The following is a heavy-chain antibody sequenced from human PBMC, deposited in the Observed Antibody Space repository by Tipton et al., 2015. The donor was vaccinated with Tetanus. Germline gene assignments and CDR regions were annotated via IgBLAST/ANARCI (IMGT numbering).Heavy chain of an antibody. D-gene: IGHD3-10*01. CDR2: IYYSGST. V-gene: IGHV4-59*01. CDR1: GGSISSYY. Sequence: TLSLTCTVSGGSISSYYWSWIRQPPGKGLEWIGYIYYSGSTNYNPSHKSRVTISVDTSKNQFSLKLSSVTAADTAVYYCARALLWFGEPYYYYYGMDVWGQGTTVTVSS. J-gene: IGHJ6*02. CDR3: ARALLWFGEPYYYYYGMDV.